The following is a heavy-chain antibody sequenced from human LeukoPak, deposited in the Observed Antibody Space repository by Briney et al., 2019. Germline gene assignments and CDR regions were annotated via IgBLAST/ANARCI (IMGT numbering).Heavy chain of an antibody. CDR3: ARDQSPGMIAR. V-gene: IGHV1-2*06. J-gene: IGHJ4*02. CDR2: ISPNSGGT. CDR1: GYTFTGYY. D-gene: IGHD3-22*01. Sequence: ASVKVSCKASGYTFTGYYMHWVRQAPGQGLEWMGRISPNSGGTNYAQKFQGRVTKTRDASISTAYMELSRLRSDDTAVYYCARDQSPGMIARWGQGTLVTVSS.